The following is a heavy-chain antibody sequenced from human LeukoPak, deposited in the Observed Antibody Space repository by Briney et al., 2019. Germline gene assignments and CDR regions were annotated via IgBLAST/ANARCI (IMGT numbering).Heavy chain of an antibody. J-gene: IGHJ5*01. CDR3: AKTAVVVTTTPWFDS. CDR2: IGGSGGST. CDR1: GFTFSSYA. V-gene: IGHV3-23*01. D-gene: IGHD2-15*01. Sequence: GGSLRLSCAASGFTFSSYAMSWVRQAPGKGLEWVSGIGGSGGSTYYADSVKGRFTISRDNSENTLYLQMNSLRDEDTAVYYCAKTAVVVTTTPWFDSWGQGTLVTVSS.